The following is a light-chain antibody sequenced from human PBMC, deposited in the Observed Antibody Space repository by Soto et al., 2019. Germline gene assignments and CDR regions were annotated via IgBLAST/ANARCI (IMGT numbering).Light chain of an antibody. CDR3: QHYNDWPPTWT. V-gene: IGKV3-15*01. J-gene: IGKJ1*01. CDR1: QSVSSK. Sequence: EIVMTQSPATLSVSLGERATLSCRASQSVSSKLAWYQQKPGQAPRVLIYGASTWATGIPARFSGSGSGTEFTLTINSLQSEDFAVYSCQHYNDWPPTWTFGQGTRVEIK. CDR2: GAS.